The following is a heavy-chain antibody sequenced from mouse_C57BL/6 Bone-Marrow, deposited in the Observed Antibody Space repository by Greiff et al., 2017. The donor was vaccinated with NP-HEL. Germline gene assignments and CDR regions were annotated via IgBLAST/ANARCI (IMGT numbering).Heavy chain of an antibody. CDR2: IYPRSGNT. CDR1: GYTFTSYG. CDR3: ARSVSPYVDV. J-gene: IGHJ1*03. Sequence: VQVVESGAELARPGASVKLSCKASGYTFTSYGISWVKQRTGQGLEWIGEIYPRSGNTYYNEKFKGKATLTADKSSSTAYMELRSLTSEDSAVYFCARSVSPYVDVWGTGTTVTVSA. V-gene: IGHV1-81*01. D-gene: IGHD6-2*01.